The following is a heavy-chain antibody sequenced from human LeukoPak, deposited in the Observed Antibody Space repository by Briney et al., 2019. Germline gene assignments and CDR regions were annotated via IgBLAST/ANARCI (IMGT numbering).Heavy chain of an antibody. Sequence: PGGSLRLSCAASGFTFSLYAMNWVRQAPGKGLEWVSYINDDSSDIHYAGSVRGRFTISRDDARKSLYLRLSSLRVEDTAVYYCARDTFQPGLIDSWGQGTLVTVSS. CDR1: GFTFSLYA. CDR3: ARDTFQPGLIDS. J-gene: IGHJ4*02. CDR2: INDDSSDI. V-gene: IGHV3-21*05. D-gene: IGHD2-2*01.